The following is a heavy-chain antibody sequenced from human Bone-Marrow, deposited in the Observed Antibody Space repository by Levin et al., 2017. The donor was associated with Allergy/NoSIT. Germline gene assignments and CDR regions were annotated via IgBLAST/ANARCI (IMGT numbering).Heavy chain of an antibody. CDR2: IYSGGST. V-gene: IGHV3-53*01. CDR3: ARVGWFGELRGDV. Sequence: PGGSLRLSCAASGFTVSSNYMSWVRQAPGKGLEWVSVIYSGGSTYYADSVKGRFTISRDNSKNTLYLQMNSLRAEDTAVYYCARVGWFGELRGDVWGKGTTVTVSS. D-gene: IGHD3-10*01. J-gene: IGHJ6*04. CDR1: GFTVSSNY.